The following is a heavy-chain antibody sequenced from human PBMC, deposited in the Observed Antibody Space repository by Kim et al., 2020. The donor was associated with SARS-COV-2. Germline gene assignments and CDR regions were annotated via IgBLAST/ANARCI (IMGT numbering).Heavy chain of an antibody. V-gene: IGHV3-48*02. J-gene: IGHJ6*02. D-gene: IGHD3-16*01. CDR1: GFTFSSYS. CDR3: ARVTWGRPHFGSMDV. CDR2: ISSSSSTI. Sequence: GGSLRLSCAASGFTFSSYSMNWVRQAPGKGLEWVSYISSSSSTIYYADSVKGRFTISRDNAKNSLYLQMNSLRDEDTAVYYCARVTWGRPHFGSMDVWGQGTTVTVSS.